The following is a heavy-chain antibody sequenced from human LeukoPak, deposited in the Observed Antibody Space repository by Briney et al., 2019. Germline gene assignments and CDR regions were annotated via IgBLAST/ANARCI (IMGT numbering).Heavy chain of an antibody. D-gene: IGHD1-26*01. CDR3: ARGYSGSYYELDY. CDR1: GFTFDDYA. J-gene: IGHJ4*02. CDR2: INWNSGGI. Sequence: GGSLRLSCAASGFTFDDYAVHWVRQVPGKGLEWVSTINWNSGGIGYADSVKGRFTISRDNAKNSLYLEMSSLRPEDTALYYCARGYSGSYYELDYWGQGTLVTVSS. V-gene: IGHV3-9*01.